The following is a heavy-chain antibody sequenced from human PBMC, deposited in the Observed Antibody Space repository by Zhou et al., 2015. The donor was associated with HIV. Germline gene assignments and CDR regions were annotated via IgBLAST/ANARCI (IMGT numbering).Heavy chain of an antibody. Sequence: QVQLVQSGAEVKKPGSSVKVSCKASGGTFSSYAISWVRQAPGQGLEWMGGIIPIFGTANYAQKFQGRVTITADESTSTVHMELSSLKSGDTAVYYCVREHREITAPHTGDFFDHWGQGTLVTVSS. CDR1: GGTFSSYA. V-gene: IGHV1-69*12. CDR3: VREHREITAPHTGDFFDH. D-gene: IGHD6-13*01. CDR2: IIPIFGTA. J-gene: IGHJ4*02.